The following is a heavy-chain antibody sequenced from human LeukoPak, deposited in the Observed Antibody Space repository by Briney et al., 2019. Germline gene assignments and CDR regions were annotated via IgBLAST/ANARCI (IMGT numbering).Heavy chain of an antibody. CDR1: GYTFTAYY. J-gene: IGHJ4*02. CDR3: AREGFCTGSKCPAEY. V-gene: IGHV1-2*02. CDR2: INPNTGGT. D-gene: IGHD2-8*02. Sequence: ASAQFSCKTSGYTFTAYYMYCVRQAPRQRLKWMEWINPNTGGTNSSQKFQGRVIMVRDTSISTAYMELKRLSSDDTAVYFWAREGFCTGSKCPAEYWGQGTLVTVSS.